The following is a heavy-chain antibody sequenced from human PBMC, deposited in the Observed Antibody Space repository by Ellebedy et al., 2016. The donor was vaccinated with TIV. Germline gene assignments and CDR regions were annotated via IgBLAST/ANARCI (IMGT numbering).Heavy chain of an antibody. V-gene: IGHV3-23*01. Sequence: PGGSLRLSCAASGFTFSSYTMNWVRQAPGKGLEWVSGISGSGGTTNYADSVKGRFTISRDNSKNTLYLQMNSLRAEDTAVYYCAKGRGGGSDSSSPRYFFDYWGLGTLVTVSS. CDR1: GFTFSSYT. D-gene: IGHD3-22*01. CDR3: AKGRGGGSDSSSPRYFFDY. CDR2: ISGSGGTT. J-gene: IGHJ4*02.